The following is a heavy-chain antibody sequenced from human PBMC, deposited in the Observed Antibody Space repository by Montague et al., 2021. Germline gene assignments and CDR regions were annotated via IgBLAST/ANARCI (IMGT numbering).Heavy chain of an antibody. V-gene: IGHV4-59*13. Sequence: SETLSLTCTVSGGSISSFYWSWIRQPPEKGLELIAYIYYSGSAGGTTNYNPPLTSRVTISVDSSTNQLSLQLTSVTTADTAVNYCARGRGNSYVSFDSWGQGTLISVSS. CDR3: ARGRGNSYVSFDS. CDR2: IYYSGSAGGTT. CDR1: GGSISSFY. D-gene: IGHD5-18*01. J-gene: IGHJ4*02.